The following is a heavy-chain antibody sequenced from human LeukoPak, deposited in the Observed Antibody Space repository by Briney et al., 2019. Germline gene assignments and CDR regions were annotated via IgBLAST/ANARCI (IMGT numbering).Heavy chain of an antibody. CDR3: AEDARSSRYFDY. D-gene: IGHD6-13*01. CDR1: GFTFDNYA. Sequence: GRSLRLSCAASGFTFDNYAMHWVRQAPGKGLEWVSGISWNSGSIGYADSVKGRFTISRDNAKNSLYLQMNSLRAEDTALYYCAEDARSSRYFDYWGQGTLVTVSS. J-gene: IGHJ4*02. V-gene: IGHV3-9*01. CDR2: ISWNSGSI.